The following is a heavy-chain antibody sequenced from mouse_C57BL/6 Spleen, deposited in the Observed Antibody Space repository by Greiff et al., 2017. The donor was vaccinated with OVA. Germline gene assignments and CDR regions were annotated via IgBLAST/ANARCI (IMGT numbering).Heavy chain of an antibody. D-gene: IGHD1-1*01. CDR2: IDPSDSET. CDR3: ARGGYYGSRGYFDV. V-gene: IGHV1-52*01. Sequence: QVQLQQPGAELVRPGSSVKLSCKASGYTFTSYWMHWVKQRPIQGLEWIGNIDPSDSETHYNQKFKDKATLTVDKSSSTAYMQLSSLTSEDSAVYYCARGGYYGSRGYFDVWGTGTTVTVSS. CDR1: GYTFTSYW. J-gene: IGHJ1*03.